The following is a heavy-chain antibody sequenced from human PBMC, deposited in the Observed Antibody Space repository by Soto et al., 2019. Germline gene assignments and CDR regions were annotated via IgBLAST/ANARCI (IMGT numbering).Heavy chain of an antibody. D-gene: IGHD3-22*01. CDR2: IIPIFGTA. Sequence: GASVKVSCKASGGTFSSYAISWVRQAPGQGLEWMGGIIPIFGTANYAQKFQGRVTITADESTSTAYMELSSLRSEDTAVYYCARDPPVVMSYYYYGMDVWGQGTTVTVSS. CDR1: GGTFSSYA. CDR3: ARDPPVVMSYYYYGMDV. V-gene: IGHV1-69*13. J-gene: IGHJ6*02.